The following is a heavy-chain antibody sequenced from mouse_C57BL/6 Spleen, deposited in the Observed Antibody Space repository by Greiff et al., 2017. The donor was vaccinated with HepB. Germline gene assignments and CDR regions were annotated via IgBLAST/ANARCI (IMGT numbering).Heavy chain of an antibody. V-gene: IGHV1-61*01. CDR1: GYTFTSYW. Sequence: VQLQQPGAELVRPGSSVKLSCKASGYTFTSYWMDWVKQRPGQGLEWIGNIYPSDSETHYNQKFKDKATLTVDKTSSTAYMQLSSLTSEDSAVYYCARKYYEYDENWYFDVWGTGTTVTVSS. CDR3: ARKYYEYDENWYFDV. CDR2: IYPSDSET. D-gene: IGHD2-4*01. J-gene: IGHJ1*03.